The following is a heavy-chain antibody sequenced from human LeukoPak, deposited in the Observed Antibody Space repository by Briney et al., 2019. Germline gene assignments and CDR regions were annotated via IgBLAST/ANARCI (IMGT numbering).Heavy chain of an antibody. CDR2: IHYSGNT. J-gene: IGHJ4*02. Sequence: PSETLSLTRTVSGGSTSSSNYYWGWIRQPPGKGLEWIGGIHYSGNTYYNPSLKSRVTISVDTSKNQFFLNLSSVTAADTAVYYCAGLVGRYSSGLYYYYFDYWGQGTLVTVSS. CDR3: AGLVGRYSSGLYYYYFDY. V-gene: IGHV4-39*07. D-gene: IGHD3-22*01. CDR1: GGSTSSSNYY.